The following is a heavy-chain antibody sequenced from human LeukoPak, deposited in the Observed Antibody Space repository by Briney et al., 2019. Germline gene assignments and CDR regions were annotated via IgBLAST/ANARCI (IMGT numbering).Heavy chain of an antibody. CDR2: ISYDGSNK. J-gene: IGHJ4*02. Sequence: GGSLRLSCAASGFTFSSYAMHWVRQAPGKGLEWVAVISYDGSNKYYADSVKGRFTISRDNSKNTLYLQMNSLRAEDTAVYYCARDRNYGSGTDYWGQGTLVTVSS. D-gene: IGHD3-10*01. CDR3: ARDRNYGSGTDY. V-gene: IGHV3-30-3*01. CDR1: GFTFSSYA.